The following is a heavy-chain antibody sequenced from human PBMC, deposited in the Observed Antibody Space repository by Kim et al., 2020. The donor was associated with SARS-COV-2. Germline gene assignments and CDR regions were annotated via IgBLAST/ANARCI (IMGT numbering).Heavy chain of an antibody. CDR2: IHQSGNT. CDR1: GGSFSGHY. Sequence: SETLSLTCAVYGGSFSGHYWNWIRQSPGKGLEWIGEIHQSGNTKYNPYLKRRGSMSVDNSKNQISLRLTSVTAADMGFYYCAGGRAGVVPAPILGTGPHYDYFGMDVWGQGTTVIVSS. CDR3: AGGRAGVVPAPILGTGPHYDYFGMDV. D-gene: IGHD7-27*01. J-gene: IGHJ6*02. V-gene: IGHV4-34*01.